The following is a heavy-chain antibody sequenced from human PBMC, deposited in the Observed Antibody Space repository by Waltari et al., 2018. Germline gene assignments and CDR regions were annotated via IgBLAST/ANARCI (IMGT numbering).Heavy chain of an antibody. Sequence: EVHLVESGGGLVKPGGSLSLSCTTSGLTYINAWMSWVRPAPGKGLEWIGRIKNRAEGETTDYAAPVKGRFTISRDDSKGALYLQMNSLKIEDTGVYYCTTPLEVVPAAIEGYWGQGTLVTVSS. CDR1: GLTYINAW. J-gene: IGHJ4*02. CDR3: TTPLEVVPAAIEGY. V-gene: IGHV3-15*05. D-gene: IGHD2-2*01. CDR2: IKNRAEGETT.